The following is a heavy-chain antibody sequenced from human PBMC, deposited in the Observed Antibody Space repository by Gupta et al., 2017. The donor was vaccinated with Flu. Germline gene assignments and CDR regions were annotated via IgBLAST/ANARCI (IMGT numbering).Heavy chain of an antibody. Sequence: WIGWVRQMPGKGLEWMGIIYPGDSDTRYSPSFQGQVTISADKSISTAYLQWSSLKASDTAMYYCARRVVDTAMPIPYFDYWGQGTLVTVSS. J-gene: IGHJ4*02. CDR2: IYPGDSDT. V-gene: IGHV5-51*01. CDR1: W. D-gene: IGHD5-18*01. CDR3: ARRVVDTAMPIPYFDY.